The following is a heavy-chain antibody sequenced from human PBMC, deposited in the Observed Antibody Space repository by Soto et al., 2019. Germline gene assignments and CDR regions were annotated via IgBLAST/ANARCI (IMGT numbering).Heavy chain of an antibody. CDR2: IGGSGTTT. D-gene: IGHD6-13*01. J-gene: IGHJ4*02. CDR3: ARDREPGSNSWYNFDC. CDR1: GFTFSNYA. Sequence: EVQLLDSGGDLVQPGGSLRLSCAASGFTFSNYAMSWVRLVPGKGLEWVSGIGGSGTTTSYADSVKGRFTISRDNSKNTLYLQMNSVRAEDTALYYCARDREPGSNSWYNFDCWGQGTLVTVSS. V-gene: IGHV3-23*01.